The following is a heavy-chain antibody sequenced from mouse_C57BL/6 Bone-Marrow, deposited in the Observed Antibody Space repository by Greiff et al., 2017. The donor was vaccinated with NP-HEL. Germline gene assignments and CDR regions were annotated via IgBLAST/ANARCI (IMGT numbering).Heavy chain of an antibody. J-gene: IGHJ4*01. CDR1: GFTFSSYA. D-gene: IGHD2-10*01. V-gene: IGHV5-4*01. CDR3: ARAYPYAMDY. Sequence: EVQLVESGGGLVKPGGSLKLSCAASGFTFSSYAMSWVRQTPEKRLEWVATISDGGSYTYYPDNVKGRFTISRDNAKNNLYLQMSHLKSEDTAMYYCARAYPYAMDYWGQGTSVTVSS. CDR2: ISDGGSYT.